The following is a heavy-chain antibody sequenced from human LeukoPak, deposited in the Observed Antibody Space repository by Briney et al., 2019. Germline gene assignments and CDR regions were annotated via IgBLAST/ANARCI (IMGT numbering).Heavy chain of an antibody. CDR2: ISGSGGST. Sequence: GGSLRLSCAASGFTFSNYGMSWVRQAPGKGLEWVSSISGSGGSTPYADSVKGRLTISRDNSKNTLYLQMNSLRAEDTAVYYCAKCLRSHCSGGSCWDDWGQGTLVTVSS. V-gene: IGHV3-23*01. CDR1: GFTFSNYG. J-gene: IGHJ4*02. CDR3: AKCLRSHCSGGSCWDD. D-gene: IGHD2-15*01.